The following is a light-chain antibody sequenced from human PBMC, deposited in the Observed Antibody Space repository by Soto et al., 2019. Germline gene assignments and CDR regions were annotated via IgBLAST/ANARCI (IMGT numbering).Light chain of an antibody. Sequence: DIQMTQSPSSLSASVEDRVTITCRASQGMSNYLAWYQQKPGKVPKLLIYAASTLQSGVPSWFSGSGSGTDFTLTISSLQPEDVATYYCQMYNSAPRTFGQGTKVEIK. V-gene: IGKV1-27*01. CDR2: AAS. CDR1: QGMSNY. CDR3: QMYNSAPRT. J-gene: IGKJ1*01.